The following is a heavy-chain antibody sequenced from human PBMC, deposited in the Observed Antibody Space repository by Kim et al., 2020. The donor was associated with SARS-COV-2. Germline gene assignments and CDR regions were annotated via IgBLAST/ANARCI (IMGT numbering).Heavy chain of an antibody. V-gene: IGHV3-53*01. J-gene: IGHJ4*02. CDR1: EFTVSSNY. D-gene: IGHD5-12*01. Sequence: GGSLRLSCAASEFTVSSNYMSWVRQAPGKGLEWVSVIYSGGSTYYADSVKGRFTISRDNSKNTLYLQMNSLRAEDTAVYYCASRYSGYEDYWGQGTLVTVSS. CDR2: IYSGGST. CDR3: ASRYSGYEDY.